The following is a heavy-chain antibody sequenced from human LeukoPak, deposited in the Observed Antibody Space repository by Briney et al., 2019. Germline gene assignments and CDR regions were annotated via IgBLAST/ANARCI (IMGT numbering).Heavy chain of an antibody. D-gene: IGHD2-8*01. J-gene: IGHJ4*02. Sequence: ASVNVSCKASGYTFTSYYMHWVRQAPGQGLAWMGIINPSGGSASYAQKFQGRVTMTRDTSISTAYMELSRLRSDDTAVYYCARDSSDHCTNGVCYIPWGQGTLVTVSS. CDR3: ARDSSDHCTNGVCYIP. V-gene: IGHV1-46*01. CDR2: INPSGGSA. CDR1: GYTFTSYY.